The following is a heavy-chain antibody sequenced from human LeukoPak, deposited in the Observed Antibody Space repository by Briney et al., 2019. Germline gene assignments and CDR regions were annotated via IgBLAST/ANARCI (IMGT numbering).Heavy chain of an antibody. CDR1: GYSFTSYW. D-gene: IGHD3-16*02. CDR2: IYPGDSDT. Sequence: GESLKISCKGSGYSFTSYWIGWVRQMPGKGLEWMGIIYPGDSDTRYSPSFQGQVTISADKSIGTAYLQWSSLKASDTAMYYCARQDLLSDYTNWFDPWGQGTLVTVSS. V-gene: IGHV5-51*01. CDR3: ARQDLLSDYTNWFDP. J-gene: IGHJ5*02.